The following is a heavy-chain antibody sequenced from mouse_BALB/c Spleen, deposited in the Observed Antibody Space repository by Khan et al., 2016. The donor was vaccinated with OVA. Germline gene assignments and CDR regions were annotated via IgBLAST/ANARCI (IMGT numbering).Heavy chain of an antibody. Sequence: EVQLQESGPGLVKPSQSLSITCTVTGYSFTSDYAWNWIRQLPGNILEWMGYISYSGSTSYTPSLKSRFSISRYTSKNQFFLQLNSVTTEDTATYHCARGHTYWGRGTLVTVSA. CDR1: GYSFTSDYA. CDR3: ARGHTY. V-gene: IGHV3-2*02. J-gene: IGHJ3*01. CDR2: ISYSGST.